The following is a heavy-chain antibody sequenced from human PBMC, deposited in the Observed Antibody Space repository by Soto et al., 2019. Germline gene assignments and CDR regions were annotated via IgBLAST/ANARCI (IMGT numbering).Heavy chain of an antibody. CDR1: GFTFRNYG. J-gene: IGHJ3*01. CDR3: ARDQLYYNDISGRPLNAFDV. Sequence: GGSLRLSCAASGFTFRNYGMNWVRQAPGKRLEWVSYIGLGSSTKYYADSVEGRFTISRDNAKNSLYLQMNSLRAEDTAVYYCARDQLYYNDISGRPLNAFDVWGQGTMVTVSS. V-gene: IGHV3-48*01. D-gene: IGHD3-22*01. CDR2: IGLGSSTK.